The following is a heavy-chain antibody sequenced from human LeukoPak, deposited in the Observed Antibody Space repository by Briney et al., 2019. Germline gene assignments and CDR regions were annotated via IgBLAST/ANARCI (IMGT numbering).Heavy chain of an antibody. CDR1: GFTLSNAR. CDR3: PTGDRSGYDYS. Sequence: GGSLRLSCAASGFTLSNARMSEVRQAPGKGLEGVGRIKSKTDGGTTDYAAPVKGRITISRDDSKNTLYLQINSLKTEDTAVYYCPTGDRSGYDYSWGQGTLVTVSS. V-gene: IGHV3-15*01. CDR2: IKSKTDGGTT. J-gene: IGHJ4*02. D-gene: IGHD5-12*01.